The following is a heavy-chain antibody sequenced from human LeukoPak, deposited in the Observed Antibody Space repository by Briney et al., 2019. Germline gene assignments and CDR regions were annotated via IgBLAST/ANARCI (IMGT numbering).Heavy chain of an antibody. Sequence: PGGSLRLSCAASGFTFSSYGMHWVRQAPGKGLEWVAFIRYDGSNKYYADSVKGRFTISRDNSKNTLYLQMNSLRAEDTAVYYCASGPVAATLYFSSWGQGTLVTVSS. J-gene: IGHJ5*02. D-gene: IGHD2-15*01. CDR1: GFTFSSYG. V-gene: IGHV3-30*02. CDR3: ASGPVAATLYFSS. CDR2: IRYDGSNK.